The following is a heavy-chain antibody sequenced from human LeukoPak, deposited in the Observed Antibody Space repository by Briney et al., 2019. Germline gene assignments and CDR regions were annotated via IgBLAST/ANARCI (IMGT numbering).Heavy chain of an antibody. Sequence: SETLSLTCTVSGGSIRSSTYYWGWIRQPPGKGLEWIGIIYYSGSTYYNPSLKSRVTISVDTSKNQFSLKLSSVTAADTAVYYCARAMPSGFWAFGGGWFDPWGQGTLVTVSS. J-gene: IGHJ5*02. CDR2: IYYSGST. CDR1: GGSIRSSTYY. V-gene: IGHV4-39*07. D-gene: IGHD3-10*01. CDR3: ARAMPSGFWAFGGGWFDP.